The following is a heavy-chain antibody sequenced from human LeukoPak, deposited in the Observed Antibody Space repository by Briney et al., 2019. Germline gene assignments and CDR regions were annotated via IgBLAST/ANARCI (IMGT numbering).Heavy chain of an antibody. V-gene: IGHV3-43*02. J-gene: IGHJ6*02. CDR2: ISGDGGST. CDR3: AKDIEVTMVRGVISGMDV. CDR1: GFTFDDYA. Sequence: PGGSLRLSCAASGFTFDDYAMHWVRQAPGKGLEWVSLISGDGGSTYYADSVKGRFTISRDNSKNSLYLQMNSLRTEDTALYYCAKDIEVTMVRGVISGMDVWGQGTTVTVSS. D-gene: IGHD3-10*01.